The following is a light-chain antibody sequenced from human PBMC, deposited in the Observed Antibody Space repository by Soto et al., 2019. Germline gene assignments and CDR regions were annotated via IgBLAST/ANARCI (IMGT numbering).Light chain of an antibody. CDR3: QQYGSSGT. CDR1: QSVSRNY. CDR2: GAS. J-gene: IGKJ1*01. Sequence: IVMTQSPDTLSLSAGERATLSCRASQSVSRNYLAWYQQKPCQAPRLLIYGASNRATGIPDRFSGSGSGTDFTLTISRLESEDVAVDYCQQYGSSGTFGQGTKVDIK. V-gene: IGKV3-20*01.